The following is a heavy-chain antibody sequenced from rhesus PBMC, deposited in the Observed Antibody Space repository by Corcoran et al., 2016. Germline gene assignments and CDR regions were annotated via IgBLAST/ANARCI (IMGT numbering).Heavy chain of an antibody. J-gene: IGHJ4*01. Sequence: EVQLLQSGAEVKKPGASVTISCKASGYTSTDHYLNWVRQAPGKGLEWMGRVGPEAGEATYAQKFQDRVTIIADMSTDTAYMELSSLRPEDTAVYYCARGSGYYGLDYWGQGALVTVSS. V-gene: IGHV1-111*02. CDR1: GYTSTDHY. D-gene: IGHD2-21*01. CDR2: VGPEAGEA. CDR3: ARGSGYYGLDY.